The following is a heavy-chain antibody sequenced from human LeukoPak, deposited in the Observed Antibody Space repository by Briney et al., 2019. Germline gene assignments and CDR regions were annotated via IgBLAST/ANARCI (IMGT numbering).Heavy chain of an antibody. CDR3: AKDLEYYGSGDPFDM. Sequence: GGSLRLSCAASGFTFNRYGMHWVRQAPGKGLEWAAYISFDGNDKYYADSVKGRFTISTDKSNNILFLQMKTLRVEDTAVYYCAKDLEYYGSGDPFDMWGQGTMVTVSS. CDR1: GFTFNRYG. J-gene: IGHJ3*02. CDR2: ISFDGNDK. V-gene: IGHV3-30*02. D-gene: IGHD3-10*01.